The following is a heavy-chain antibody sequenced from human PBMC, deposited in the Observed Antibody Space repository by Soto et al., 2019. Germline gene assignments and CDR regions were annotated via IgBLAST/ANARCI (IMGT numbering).Heavy chain of an antibody. CDR2: ISSSSSTI. D-gene: IGHD3-10*01. CDR3: ARGGTMALDY. J-gene: IGHJ4*02. Sequence: PSETLSLTCTVSSAPVSSTTYTWGWIRQPPGKGLEWVSYISSSSSTIYYADSVKGRFTISRDNAKNSLYLQMNSLRAEDTAVYYCARGGTMALDYWGQGTLVTVSS. V-gene: IGHV3-48*01. CDR1: SAPVSSTTYT.